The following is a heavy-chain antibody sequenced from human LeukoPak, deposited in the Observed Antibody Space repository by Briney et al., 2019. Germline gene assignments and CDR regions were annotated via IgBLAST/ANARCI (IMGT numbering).Heavy chain of an antibody. V-gene: IGHV3-48*03. CDR1: GFTFRSYE. CDR2: LSSSGSAF. Sequence: GGSLRLSCEDSGFTFRSYEMNWVRQAPGKGLEWIAYLSSSGSAFSYADSVKGRFTIARDNAKNSVYLETNSLRADDTAVYYCAKAPVTTCSGAYCYPFDYWSQGTLVTVSS. D-gene: IGHD2-15*01. CDR3: AKAPVTTCSGAYCYPFDY. J-gene: IGHJ4*02.